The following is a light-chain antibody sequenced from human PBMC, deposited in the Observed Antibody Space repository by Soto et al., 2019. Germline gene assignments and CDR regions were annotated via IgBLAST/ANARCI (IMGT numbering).Light chain of an antibody. Sequence: DIQMTQSPSTLSASVGDRVTITCRASQSVSTWLAWYQQKLGKDPKLLIYDASILQSGVPSRFSGSRSGTEFTLTISSLQPDDFATYYCQQYNSHPWTFGHGSKVDSK. CDR1: QSVSTW. V-gene: IGKV1-5*01. CDR2: DAS. J-gene: IGKJ1*01. CDR3: QQYNSHPWT.